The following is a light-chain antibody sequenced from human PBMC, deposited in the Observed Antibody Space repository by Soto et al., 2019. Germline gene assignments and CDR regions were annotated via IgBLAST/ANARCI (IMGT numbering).Light chain of an antibody. CDR3: AAWDDSLTGDV. Sequence: QSVLTQPPSASGTPGQRVTISCSGTSSNIGCNTVNWYQQLPGTAPKLLIYSNNSQPSGVPDRFSGSKSGTSASLAISGRQSEDEADYYCAAWDDSLTGDVFGTGTKLTVL. CDR1: SSNIGCNT. J-gene: IGLJ1*01. CDR2: SNN. V-gene: IGLV1-44*01.